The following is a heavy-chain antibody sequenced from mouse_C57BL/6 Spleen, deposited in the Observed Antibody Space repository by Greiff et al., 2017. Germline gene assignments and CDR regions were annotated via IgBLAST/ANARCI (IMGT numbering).Heavy chain of an antibody. Sequence: VQLQQPGAELVKPGASVKMSCKASGYTFTSYWITWVKQRPGQGLEWIGDIYPGSGSTNYHEKIKSKATLTVDTSSSTAYMQLRSLTSEDSAVHFCSSLITTVVENYAMDYWGQGTSVTVSS. D-gene: IGHD1-1*01. V-gene: IGHV1-55*01. CDR1: GYTFTSYW. CDR2: IYPGSGST. J-gene: IGHJ4*01. CDR3: SSLITTVVENYAMDY.